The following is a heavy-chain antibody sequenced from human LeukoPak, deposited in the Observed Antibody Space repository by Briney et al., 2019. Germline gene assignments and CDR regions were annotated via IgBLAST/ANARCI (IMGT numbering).Heavy chain of an antibody. CDR3: ARVMEYSGYGFDY. Sequence: SETLSLTCTVSGGSISSYHWSWIRQPPGKGLEWIGYIYYSGSTNYNPSLKSRATISVDTSKNQSSLNLSSVTAADTAVYYCARVMEYSGYGFDYWGQGTLVTVSS. V-gene: IGHV4-59*01. J-gene: IGHJ4*02. D-gene: IGHD5-12*01. CDR1: GGSISSYH. CDR2: IYYSGST.